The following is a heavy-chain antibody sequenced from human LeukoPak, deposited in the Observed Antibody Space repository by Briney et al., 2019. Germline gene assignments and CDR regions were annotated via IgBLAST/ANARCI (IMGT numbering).Heavy chain of an antibody. CDR3: ARAAMVRGVCDY. V-gene: IGHV3-48*01. Sequence: GGSLRLSCAASEFTFSSYSMNWVRQAPGKGLEWVSSISSSSSTIYYADSVKGRFTISRDNAKNSLYLQMHSLRAEDTAVYYCARAAMVRGVCDYWGQGTLVSVSS. CDR2: ISSSSSTI. J-gene: IGHJ4*02. CDR1: EFTFSSYS. D-gene: IGHD3-10*01.